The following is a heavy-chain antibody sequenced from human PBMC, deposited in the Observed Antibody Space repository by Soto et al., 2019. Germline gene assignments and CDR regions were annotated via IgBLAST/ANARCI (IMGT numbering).Heavy chain of an antibody. V-gene: IGHV3-7*03. D-gene: IGHD5-12*01. Sequence: GGSLRLSCAASGFTFGSNWMSWVRQAPGKGLEWVANIKRDGSEKYYVDSVKGRFIISRDNAKNTLYLQMNSLRADDTAVYYCASLEWESTGYDDYWGQGTLVTVSS. CDR1: GFTFGSNW. J-gene: IGHJ4*02. CDR3: ASLEWESTGYDDY. CDR2: IKRDGSEK.